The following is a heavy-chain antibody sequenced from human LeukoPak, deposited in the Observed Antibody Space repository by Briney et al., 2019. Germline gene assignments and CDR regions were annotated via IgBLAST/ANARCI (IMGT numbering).Heavy chain of an antibody. CDR3: AREMLVIPAAVDY. D-gene: IGHD2-2*01. CDR2: ISLSGRFI. Sequence: PGGSLRLSCGASGFNFSAFSMSWVRQAPGKGREWFASISLSGRFIYYADSLKGRFTISRDNAKNSVHLQVNSLRAEDTAVYYCAREMLVIPAAVDYWGQGPLVPVSS. CDR1: GFNFSAFS. V-gene: IGHV3-21*01. J-gene: IGHJ4*02.